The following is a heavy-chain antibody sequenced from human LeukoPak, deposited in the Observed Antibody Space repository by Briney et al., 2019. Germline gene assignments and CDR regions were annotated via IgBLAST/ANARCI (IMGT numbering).Heavy chain of an antibody. D-gene: IGHD1-1*01. V-gene: IGHV3-48*03. J-gene: IGHJ1*01. CDR2: ISAGGDRL. CDR3: ARDTSGLEVHV. Sequence: GGSLRLSCVASGFSFNCEVNWVRQAPGKGLQWLSSISAGGDRLYYADSVRGRLTISRDNAKNSLYLQLNSLGAEDTAVYYCARDTSGLEVHVWGQGTLVTVSS. CDR1: GFSFNCEV.